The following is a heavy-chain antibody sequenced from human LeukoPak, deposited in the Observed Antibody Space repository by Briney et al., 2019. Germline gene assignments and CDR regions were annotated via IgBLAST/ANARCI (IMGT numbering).Heavy chain of an antibody. CDR2: INHSGST. Sequence: PGGSLRLSCAASGFTFSSYSMNWVRQPPGKGLEWIGEINHSGSTNYNPSLKSRVTISVDTSKNQFSLKLSSVTAADTAVYYCARGRNYDFWSGYRNPFDYWGQGTLVTVSS. D-gene: IGHD3-3*01. CDR1: GFTFSSYS. J-gene: IGHJ4*02. V-gene: IGHV4-34*01. CDR3: ARGRNYDFWSGYRNPFDY.